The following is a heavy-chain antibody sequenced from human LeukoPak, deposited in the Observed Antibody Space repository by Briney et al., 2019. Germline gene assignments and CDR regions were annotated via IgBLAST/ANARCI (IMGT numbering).Heavy chain of an antibody. CDR3: ARVHYTSSWFVDY. Sequence: GGSLRLSCAASGXTFSSHWMHWVRQAPGKGLVWVSRINSDGSDTSYADSVKGRFTISRDNAKNTLYLQMNSLRAEDTAVYYCARVHYTSSWFVDYRGQGTLVTVSS. CDR2: INSDGSDT. J-gene: IGHJ4*02. CDR1: GXTFSSHW. D-gene: IGHD6-13*01. V-gene: IGHV3-74*01.